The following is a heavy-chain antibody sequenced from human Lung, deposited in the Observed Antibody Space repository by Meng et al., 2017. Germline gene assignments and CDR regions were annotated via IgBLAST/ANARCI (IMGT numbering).Heavy chain of an antibody. D-gene: IGHD4-11*01. CDR2: INHSGST. Sequence: HGQLQQWGARLFKPSETLSLNCVVSGGSFSDYYWSWIRTPPGKGLEWIGEINHSGSTNYNPSLESRATISVDTSQNNLSLKLSSVTAADSAVYYCARGPTTMAHDFDYWGQGTLVTVSS. V-gene: IGHV4-34*01. J-gene: IGHJ4*02. CDR3: ARGPTTMAHDFDY. CDR1: GGSFSDYY.